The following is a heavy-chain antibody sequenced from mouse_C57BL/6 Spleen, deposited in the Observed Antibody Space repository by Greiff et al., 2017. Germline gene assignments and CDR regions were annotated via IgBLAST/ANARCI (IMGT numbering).Heavy chain of an antibody. D-gene: IGHD1-1*01. CDR1: GFTFTDYY. V-gene: IGHV7-3*01. CDR2: IRNKANGYTT. J-gene: IGHJ4*01. CDR3: ARVYGSSPYAMDY. Sequence: EVMLVESGGGLVQPGGSLSLSCAASGFTFTDYYMSWVRQPPGKALEWLGFIRNKANGYTTEYSASVKGRFTISRDNSQSILYLQMNALRAEDSATYYCARVYGSSPYAMDYWGQGTSVTVSS.